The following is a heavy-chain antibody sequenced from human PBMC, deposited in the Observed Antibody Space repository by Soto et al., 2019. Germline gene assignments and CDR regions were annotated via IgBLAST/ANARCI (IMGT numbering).Heavy chain of an antibody. CDR1: GGSISSSSYY. CDR2: IYYSGST. J-gene: IGHJ4*02. Sequence: QLQLQESGPGLVKPSETLSLTCTVSGGSISSSSYYWGWIRQPPGKGLEWIGSIYYSGSTYYNPSLKSRVTISVDTSKNQFSLKLSSATAADTAVYYCASEPGPQQQGRDWGQGTLVTVSS. D-gene: IGHD6-13*01. CDR3: ASEPGPQQQGRD. V-gene: IGHV4-39*01.